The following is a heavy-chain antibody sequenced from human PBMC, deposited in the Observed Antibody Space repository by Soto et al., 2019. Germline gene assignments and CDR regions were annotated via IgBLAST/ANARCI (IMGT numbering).Heavy chain of an antibody. J-gene: IGHJ6*03. CDR2: IYHSGST. CDR3: ARSFPSGCSSTSCYYYYYYMDV. Sequence: TSETLSLTCAVSSGSISSSNWWSWVRQPPGKGLEWIGEIYHSGSTNYNPSLKSRVTISVDKSKSQFSLKLSSVTAADTAVYYCARSFPSGCSSTSCYYYYYYMDVWGKGTTVTVSS. V-gene: IGHV4-4*02. D-gene: IGHD2-2*01. CDR1: SGSISSSNW.